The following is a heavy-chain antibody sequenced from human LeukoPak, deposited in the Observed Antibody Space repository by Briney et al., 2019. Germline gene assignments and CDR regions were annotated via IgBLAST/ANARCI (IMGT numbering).Heavy chain of an antibody. D-gene: IGHD2-2*01. CDR2: ISSSSTI. CDR1: GFTFSSYS. CDR3: ARDAPSRLEVKAIGDY. V-gene: IGHV3-48*01. Sequence: PGGSLRLSCAASGFTFSSYSMTRVRQAPGKGLEWVSYISSSSTIYYADSVKGRFTISRDNAKNSLYLQMNSLRAEDTAVYYCARDAPSRLEVKAIGDYWGQGTLVTVSS. J-gene: IGHJ4*02.